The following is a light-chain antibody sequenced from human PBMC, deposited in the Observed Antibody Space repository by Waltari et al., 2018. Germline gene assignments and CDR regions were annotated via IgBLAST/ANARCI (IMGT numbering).Light chain of an antibody. CDR2: EVS. Sequence: QSALTQPASVSGSPGQSITISCSGTDSDVGAYDFVSWYQQHPGKAPLLIIYEVSNRPSGISIRFSASKSGHTASLPISGLQAEDEADYYCSSYTTSSAPGVFGTGTRVTVL. J-gene: IGLJ1*01. CDR3: SSYTTSSAPGV. V-gene: IGLV2-14*01. CDR1: DSDVGAYDF.